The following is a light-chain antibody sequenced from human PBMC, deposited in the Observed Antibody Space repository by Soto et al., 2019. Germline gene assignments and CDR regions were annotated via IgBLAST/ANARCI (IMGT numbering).Light chain of an antibody. Sequence: QSALTQPPSVSGAPGQRVTISCTGRSSNIGAGYDVHWYQQLPGTAPKLLIYGNSNRPSGVPDPFSGSKSGTSASLAITVLQAEDEADYYCQSYDSSLSGVVFGGGTKLTVL. CDR1: SSNIGAGYD. CDR2: GNS. J-gene: IGLJ2*01. CDR3: QSYDSSLSGVV. V-gene: IGLV1-40*01.